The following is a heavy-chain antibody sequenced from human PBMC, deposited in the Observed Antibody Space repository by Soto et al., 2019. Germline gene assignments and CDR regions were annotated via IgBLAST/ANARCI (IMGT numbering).Heavy chain of an antibody. Sequence: QVQLVQSGAEVKNPGASVKVSCKASGYTFTRYGIGWARQAPGQGLEWMGWINTDNGNTNYAQNVQGRVTLTTETSTSTAYMELRSLRSNDTAIYYCAMVDVYVTPSPQDVWGQGTTVIVSS. CDR1: GYTFTRYG. V-gene: IGHV1-18*01. CDR2: INTDNGNT. CDR3: AMVDVYVTPSPQDV. D-gene: IGHD3-16*01. J-gene: IGHJ6*02.